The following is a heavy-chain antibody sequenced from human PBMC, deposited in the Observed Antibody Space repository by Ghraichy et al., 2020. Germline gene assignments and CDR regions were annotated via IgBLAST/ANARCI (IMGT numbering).Heavy chain of an antibody. CDR2: IRSASSTI. V-gene: IGHV3-48*01. D-gene: IGHD1-1*01. CDR1: GFTFSSYD. CDR3: ARDLVGQSLEY. Sequence: WGSLRLSCTASGFTFSSYDMNWVRQAPGKGLEWVSYIRSASSTIYYIDSVKGRFTISRDNSKNSVYLQMNSLRGEDTAVYYCARDLVGQSLEYWVQGTLGAV. J-gene: IGHJ4*02.